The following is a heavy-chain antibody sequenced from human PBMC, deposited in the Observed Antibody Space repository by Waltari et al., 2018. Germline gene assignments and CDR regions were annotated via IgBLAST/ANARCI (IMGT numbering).Heavy chain of an antibody. CDR2: IKWDGSAT. J-gene: IGHJ5*02. CDR3: ARGSAGYVRVCDL. D-gene: IGHD2-2*01. V-gene: IGHV3-7*03. Sequence: EAQVLESRGGLVPQGETRSLSCAATVLHFPRHWMTWVRQAPGKGLEWVANIKWDGSATWYAESLSGRLIISRDNARNSLFLQINSPSAEDTAIYYWARGSAGYVRVCDLWGQGTSVTVSS. CDR1: VLHFPRHW.